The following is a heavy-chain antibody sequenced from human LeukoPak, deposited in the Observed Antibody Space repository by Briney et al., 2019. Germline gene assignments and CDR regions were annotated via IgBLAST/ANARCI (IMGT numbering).Heavy chain of an antibody. CDR3: ASVEYYDSSGYYSLDYYYYGMDV. V-gene: IGHV3-23*01. Sequence: GGSLRLSCAASGFTFSSYAMSWVRQAPGKGLEWVSAISGSGGSTYYADSVKGRFTISRDNSKNTLYLQMNSLRAEDTAVYYCASVEYYDSSGYYSLDYYYYGMDVWGQGTTVTVSS. CDR1: GFTFSSYA. J-gene: IGHJ6*02. CDR2: ISGSGGST. D-gene: IGHD3-22*01.